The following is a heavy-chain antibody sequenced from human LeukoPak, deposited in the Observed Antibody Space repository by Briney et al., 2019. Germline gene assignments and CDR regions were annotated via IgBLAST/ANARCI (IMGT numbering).Heavy chain of an antibody. CDR3: AREGKGYCSSTSCYGDFDY. CDR2: IYTSGST. J-gene: IGHJ4*02. Sequence: SETLSLTCTVSGGSISSYYWSWIRQPAGKGLEWIGRIYTSGSTNYNPSLKSRVTMSVDTSKNQFSLKLSSVTAADTAVYYCAREGKGYCSSTSCYGDFDYWGQGTLVTVSS. CDR1: GGSISSYY. D-gene: IGHD2-2*01. V-gene: IGHV4-4*07.